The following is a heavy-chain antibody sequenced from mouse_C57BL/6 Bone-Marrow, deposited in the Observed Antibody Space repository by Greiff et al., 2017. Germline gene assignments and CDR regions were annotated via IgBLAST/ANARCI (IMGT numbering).Heavy chain of an antibody. D-gene: IGHD1-1*01. CDR3: ARNYCTTVVAHYYAMDY. V-gene: IGHV2-9-1*01. J-gene: IGHJ4*01. Sequence: VKLVESGPGLVAPSQSLSITCTVSGFSLTSYAISWVRQPPGKGLEWLGVIWTGGGTNYNSALKSRLSISKDNSKSQVFLKMNSLQTDDTARYYCARNYCTTVVAHYYAMDYWGQGTSVTVSS. CDR2: IWTGGGT. CDR1: GFSLTSYA.